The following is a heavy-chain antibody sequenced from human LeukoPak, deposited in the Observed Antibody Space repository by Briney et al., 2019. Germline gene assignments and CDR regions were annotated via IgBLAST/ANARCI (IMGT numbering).Heavy chain of an antibody. CDR2: INHSGST. D-gene: IGHD4-23*01. V-gene: IGHV4-34*01. CDR1: GGSFSGYY. J-gene: IGHJ4*02. CDR3: ATLDDYGGA. Sequence: SETLSLTCAVYGGSFSGYYWSWIRQPPGKWLEWIGEINHSGSTNYNPSLKSRVTISVDTSKNQFSLKLSSVTAADTAVYYCATLDDYGGAWGQGTLVTVSS.